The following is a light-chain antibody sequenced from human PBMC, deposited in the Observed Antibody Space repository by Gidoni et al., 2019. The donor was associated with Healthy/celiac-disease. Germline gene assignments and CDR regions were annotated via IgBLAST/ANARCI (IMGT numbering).Light chain of an antibody. CDR3: QQYNSLGT. V-gene: IGKV1-5*03. J-gene: IGKJ1*01. CDR2: KAS. CDR1: QSISSW. Sequence: DIQMTQSPSTLSASVGDRVTITCRASQSISSWLAWYQQKPGKAPKLLIYKASSLESGVPSRFSGSGSGTEFTLTISSLQPDDFATYYCQQYNSLGTFXXXTKVEIK.